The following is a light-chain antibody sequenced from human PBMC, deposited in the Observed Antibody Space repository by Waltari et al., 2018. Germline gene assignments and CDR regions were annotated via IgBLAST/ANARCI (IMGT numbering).Light chain of an antibody. V-gene: IGLV2-8*01. CDR3: SSYADTHRLR. J-gene: IGLJ2*01. CDR1: SSDVGSYNY. Sequence: QSALTQPPSASGSPGQSVTISCTGTSSDVGSYNYVSWYQQYPGKTPKLMIYEVSKRPSGVPDRFSGSKAGNPASLTVSGLQAEDEADYYCSSYADTHRLRFGGGTKLTVL. CDR2: EVS.